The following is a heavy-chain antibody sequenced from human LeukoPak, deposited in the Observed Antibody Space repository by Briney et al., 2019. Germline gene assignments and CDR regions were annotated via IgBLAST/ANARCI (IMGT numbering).Heavy chain of an antibody. D-gene: IGHD1-20*01. CDR3: ASSYNYGFPY. Sequence: PGGSLRLSCAASGFTFSTYWMLWVRQAPGKGLVWVSRINSDGSSTTYADSAKGRFTVSRDNAKSTLYLQMNSLRVEDTAVYYCASSYNYGFPYWGQGTLVSVSS. J-gene: IGHJ4*02. V-gene: IGHV3-74*01. CDR1: GFTFSTYW. CDR2: INSDGSST.